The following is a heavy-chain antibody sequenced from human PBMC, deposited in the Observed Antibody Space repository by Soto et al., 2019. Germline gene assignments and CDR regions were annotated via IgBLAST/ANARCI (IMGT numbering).Heavy chain of an antibody. CDR3: ARDSTVAGTSGAFDI. D-gene: IGHD6-19*01. Sequence: SVKVSCKASGGTFSSYAISLVRQAPGQGLEWMGGIIPIFGTANYAQKFQGRVTITADESTSTAYMELSSLRSEDTAVYYCARDSTVAGTSGAFDIWGQGTMVTVSS. J-gene: IGHJ3*02. V-gene: IGHV1-69*13. CDR1: GGTFSSYA. CDR2: IIPIFGTA.